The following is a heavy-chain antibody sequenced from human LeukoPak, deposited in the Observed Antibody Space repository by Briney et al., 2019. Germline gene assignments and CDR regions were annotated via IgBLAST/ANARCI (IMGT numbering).Heavy chain of an antibody. CDR2: IYPGDSDT. J-gene: IGHJ4*02. V-gene: IGHV5-51*01. Sequence: GESLKISCKGSGYSFTSYWIGWVRQMPGKGLEWMGIIYPGDSDTRYSPSFQGQVTISADKSISTAYLQWSSLKASDTAMYYCARYPYYYGSGSYYRRERRYYFDYWGQGTLVTVSS. CDR3: ARYPYYYGSGSYYRRERRYYFDY. D-gene: IGHD3-10*01. CDR1: GYSFTSYW.